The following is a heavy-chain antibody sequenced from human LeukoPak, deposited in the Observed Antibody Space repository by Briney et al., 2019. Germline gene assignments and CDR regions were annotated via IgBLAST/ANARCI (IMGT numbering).Heavy chain of an antibody. V-gene: IGHV3-43*02. CDR1: GFTFDDYA. CDR3: AKPLLFGAEIDY. CDR2: TSGAGGSP. Sequence: TWGSLRLSCAASGFTFDDYAMHWVRPAPGQGLEWVSLTSGAGGSPYYADSVKGRFTISRDNSKNSLYLQMNSLRTEDTALYYCAKPLLFGAEIDYWGQGTLVTVSS. D-gene: IGHD3-10*02. J-gene: IGHJ4*02.